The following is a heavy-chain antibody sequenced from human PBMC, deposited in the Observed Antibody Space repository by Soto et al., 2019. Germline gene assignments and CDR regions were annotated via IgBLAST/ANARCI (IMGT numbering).Heavy chain of an antibody. J-gene: IGHJ5*02. CDR2: INPNSGGT. CDR3: ARISWYSSSSGWFDP. CDR1: GYTFTGYY. V-gene: IGHV1-2*04. Sequence: QVQLVQSGAEVKKPGASVKVSCKASGYTFTGYYMHWVRQAPGQGLEWMGWINPNSGGTNYAQKFQGWVTMTRDTSISTAYMELSRLRSDDTAVYYCARISWYSSSSGWFDPWGQGTLVTVSS. D-gene: IGHD6-6*01.